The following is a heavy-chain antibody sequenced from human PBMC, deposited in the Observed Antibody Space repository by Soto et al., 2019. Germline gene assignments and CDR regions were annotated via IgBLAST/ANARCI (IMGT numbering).Heavy chain of an antibody. CDR1: GVSISNYY. CDR2: LSTSGNT. V-gene: IGHV4-4*07. CDR3: RRDFDY. Sequence: SETLSLTCTVSGVSISNYYWTWIRQPAGKGLEWIGRLSTSGNTNYNPSLKSRVTMSLDTSKNQFSLMLNSVTAADTAVYYCRRDFDYWGQGTLVTVSS. J-gene: IGHJ4*02. D-gene: IGHD6-6*01.